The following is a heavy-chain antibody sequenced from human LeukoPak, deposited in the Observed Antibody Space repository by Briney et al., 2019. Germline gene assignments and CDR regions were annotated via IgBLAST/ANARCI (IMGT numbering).Heavy chain of an antibody. J-gene: IGHJ4*02. CDR1: GYSFTTYW. V-gene: IGHV5-51*01. CDR2: LNPGDADT. D-gene: IGHD3-22*01. CDR3: ARRYGSSGYSDY. Sequence: GESLNISCTGSGYSFTTYWIAWARQMPGKGLEWMGILNPGDADTRTSPSIQGQVTISADKSISTAYLQWSSLKASDTAMYYCARRYGSSGYSDYWGQGTLVTVSS.